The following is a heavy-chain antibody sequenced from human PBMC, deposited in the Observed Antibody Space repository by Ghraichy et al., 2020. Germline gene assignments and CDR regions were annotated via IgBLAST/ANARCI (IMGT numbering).Heavy chain of an antibody. J-gene: IGHJ3*02. CDR3: AVYDYYDSSGYSPILAFDI. Sequence: SVKVSCKASGGTFSSYAISWVRQAPGQGLEWMGGIIPIFGTANYAQKFQGRVTITADESTSTAYMELSSLRSEDTAVYYCAVYDYYDSSGYSPILAFDIWGQGTMVTVSS. CDR1: GGTFSSYA. CDR2: IIPIFGTA. D-gene: IGHD3-22*01. V-gene: IGHV1-69*13.